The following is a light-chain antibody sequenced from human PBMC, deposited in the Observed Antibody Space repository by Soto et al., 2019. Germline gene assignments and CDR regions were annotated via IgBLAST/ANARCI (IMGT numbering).Light chain of an antibody. CDR3: QQRSNWPPT. CDR2: DAS. Sequence: EILMTQSPATRSLSPGERATLSCRASQSVSSYLAWYQQKPGQAPRLLIYDASNRATGIPARFSGSGSGTDFTLTISSLEPEDFAVYYCQQRSNWPPTFGQGTKVDIK. J-gene: IGKJ1*01. V-gene: IGKV3-11*01. CDR1: QSVSSY.